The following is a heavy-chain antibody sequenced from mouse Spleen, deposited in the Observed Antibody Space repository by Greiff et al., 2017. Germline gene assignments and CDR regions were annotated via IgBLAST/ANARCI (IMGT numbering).Heavy chain of an antibody. V-gene: IGHV1-69*01. CDR1: GYTFTSYW. D-gene: IGHD2-4*01. Sequence: QVQLQQPGAELVMPGASVKLSCKASGYTFTSYWMHWVKQRPGQGLEWIGEIDPSDSYTNYNQKFKGKATLTVDKSSSTAYMQLSSLTSEDSAVYYCARSTMITTRFLYAMDYWGQGTSVTVSS. CDR3: ARSTMITTRFLYAMDY. J-gene: IGHJ4*01. CDR2: IDPSDSYT.